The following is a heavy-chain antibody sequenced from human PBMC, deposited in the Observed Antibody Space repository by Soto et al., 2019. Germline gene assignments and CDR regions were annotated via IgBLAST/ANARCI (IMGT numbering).Heavy chain of an antibody. V-gene: IGHV4-61*01. Sequence: WETLSLTCTVSGGSVSSRSYYWSWVRQPPGKGLEWIGSVYFSGSTKYNPSLKSRVTISLDTSKTQFSLKLSSVTAADTAVYYCAREYGSSLGNWIDSWGQVTLVIVSS. CDR3: AREYGSSLGNWIDS. CDR1: GGSVSSRSYY. D-gene: IGHD6-19*01. CDR2: VYFSGST. J-gene: IGHJ5*01.